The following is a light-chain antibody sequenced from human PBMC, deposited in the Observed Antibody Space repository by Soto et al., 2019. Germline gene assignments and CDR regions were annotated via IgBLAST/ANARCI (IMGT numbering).Light chain of an antibody. Sequence: EIVMTQSTATLSVSPGERATLSCRASQSVTSNLAWYQQKTGQAPRILIYGASTRATGIPARFSGSGSRTEFTLTISSLQSEDFAVYYCQQYNNRPLTIGRGTKVNIK. V-gene: IGKV3-15*01. CDR1: QSVTSN. CDR3: QQYNNRPLT. J-gene: IGKJ4*01. CDR2: GAS.